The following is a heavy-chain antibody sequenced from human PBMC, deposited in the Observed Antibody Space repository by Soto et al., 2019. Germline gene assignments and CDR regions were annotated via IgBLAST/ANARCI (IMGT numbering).Heavy chain of an antibody. J-gene: IGHJ5*02. CDR3: ARKQQLASAGWFDP. Sequence: QVQLQESGPGLVKPSQTLSLTYTVSGGSISSGGYYWSWIRQHPGKGLEWIGYIYYSGSTYYNPSLKSRVTISVDTSKNQFSLKLSSVTAADTAVYYCARKQQLASAGWFDPWGQGTLVTVSS. D-gene: IGHD6-13*01. CDR2: IYYSGST. V-gene: IGHV4-31*03. CDR1: GGSISSGGYY.